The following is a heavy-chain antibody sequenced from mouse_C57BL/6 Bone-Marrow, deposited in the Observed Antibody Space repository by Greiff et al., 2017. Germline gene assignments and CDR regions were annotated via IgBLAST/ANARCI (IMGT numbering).Heavy chain of an antibody. CDR3: AREVYYGSTYYAMDD. D-gene: IGHD1-1*01. J-gene: IGHJ4*01. CDR1: GYAFSSYW. CDR2: IYPGDGDT. Sequence: VKVVESGAELVKPGASVKISCKASGYAFSSYWMNWVKQRPGKGLEWIGQIYPGDGDTNYNGKFKGKATLTADKSSSTAYMQLRSLTSEDSAVYFCAREVYYGSTYYAMDDWGQGTSVTVSS. V-gene: IGHV1-80*01.